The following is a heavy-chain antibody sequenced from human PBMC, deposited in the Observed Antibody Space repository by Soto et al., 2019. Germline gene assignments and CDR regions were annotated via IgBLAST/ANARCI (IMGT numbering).Heavy chain of an antibody. Sequence: QVQLQESGPGLVKPSQTLSLTCTVSGGSISSGGSYWSWIRQRPGKGLEWIGYIYYSGSTYYNPSPKSRVTISVDTSKNEFSLKLSSVTAADTAVYYCAREDRNYYDTSGYYHWGQGTLVTVSS. CDR3: AREDRNYYDTSGYYH. CDR2: IYYSGST. J-gene: IGHJ5*02. CDR1: GGSISSGGSY. V-gene: IGHV4-31*03. D-gene: IGHD3-22*01.